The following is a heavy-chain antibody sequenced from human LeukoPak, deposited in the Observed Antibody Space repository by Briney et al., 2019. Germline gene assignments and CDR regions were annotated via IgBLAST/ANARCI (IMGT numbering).Heavy chain of an antibody. CDR3: ARAGGSSWILYYYYYMDV. V-gene: IGHV3-21*01. CDR1: GFTFSSYS. J-gene: IGHJ6*03. Sequence: SGGSLRLSCAVSGFTFSSYSMNWVRQAPGKGLEWVSSISSSSSYIYYADSVKGRFTISRDNAKNSLYLQMNSLRAEDTAVYYCARAGGSSWILYYYYYMDVWGKGTTVTVSS. CDR2: ISSSSSYI. D-gene: IGHD6-13*01.